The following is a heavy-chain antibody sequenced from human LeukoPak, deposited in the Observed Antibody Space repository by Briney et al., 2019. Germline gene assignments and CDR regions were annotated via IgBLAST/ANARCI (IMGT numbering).Heavy chain of an antibody. Sequence: GGSLRLSSAASGFTFSSYAMSWVRQAPGKGLEWVSGISWNSGSIGYADSVKGRFTISRHNAKNSLYLQMNSLRAEDTALYYCANQVQGGNAFDIWGQGTMVTVSS. CDR1: GFTFSSYA. CDR2: ISWNSGSI. V-gene: IGHV3-9*01. CDR3: ANQVQGGNAFDI. D-gene: IGHD3-16*01. J-gene: IGHJ3*02.